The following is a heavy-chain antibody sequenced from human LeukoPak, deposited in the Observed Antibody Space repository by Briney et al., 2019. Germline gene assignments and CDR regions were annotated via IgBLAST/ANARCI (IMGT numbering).Heavy chain of an antibody. CDR2: IDPYGGST. D-gene: IGHD3-22*01. V-gene: IGHV1-46*02. J-gene: IGHJ2*01. CDR1: GYTFNNYY. CDR3: ARDPRLSSGYSTGILWYFDL. Sequence: ASVKVSCKASGYTFNNYYMHWVRQAPGQGLEWMGIIDPYGGSTSYAQKFQGRVTMTRDTSTSTVYMDLSSLRSEDTAVYYCARDPRLSSGYSTGILWYFDLWGRGTLVTVSS.